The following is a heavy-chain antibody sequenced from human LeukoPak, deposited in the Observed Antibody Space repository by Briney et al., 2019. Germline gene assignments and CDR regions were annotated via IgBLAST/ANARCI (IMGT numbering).Heavy chain of an antibody. V-gene: IGHV3-23*01. D-gene: IGHD2-2*01. Sequence: GGSLRLSCAASGFAFSSHAMSWVRQAPGKGLEWVSAISGSGGSTYYADSVKGRFTISRDNSKNTLYLQMNSLRAEDTAVYYCAKCSSTSCYGWFDPWGQGTLVTVSS. CDR2: ISGSGGST. CDR1: GFAFSSHA. J-gene: IGHJ5*02. CDR3: AKCSSTSCYGWFDP.